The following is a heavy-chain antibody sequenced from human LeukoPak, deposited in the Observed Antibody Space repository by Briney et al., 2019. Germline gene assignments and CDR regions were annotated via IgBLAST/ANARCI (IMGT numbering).Heavy chain of an antibody. J-gene: IGHJ4*02. CDR2: INHSGST. V-gene: IGHV4-34*01. D-gene: IGHD4-11*01. CDR1: GGSFSGYY. Sequence: SETLSLTCAVYGGSFSGYYWSWIRQPPGKGPEWIGEINHSGSTNYNPSLKSRVTISVDTSKNQFSLKLSSVTAADTAVYYCAGKDSNLDYWGQGTLVTVSS. CDR3: AGKDSNLDY.